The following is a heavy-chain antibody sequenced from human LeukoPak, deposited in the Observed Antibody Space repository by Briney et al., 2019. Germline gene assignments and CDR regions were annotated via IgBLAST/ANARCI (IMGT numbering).Heavy chain of an antibody. CDR1: GFTFTTFW. CDR3: LRGGTYIIY. J-gene: IGHJ4*02. V-gene: IGHV3-7*01. D-gene: IGHD3-16*01. Sequence: PGGSLRLSCEASGFTFTTFWMTWVRQAPGEGLEWVANINQDGTEKNYVDSVKGRFTISRDNAGKSVFLQMNSLRAEDTALYHCLRGGTYIIYWGQGTLVTVSS. CDR2: INQDGTEK.